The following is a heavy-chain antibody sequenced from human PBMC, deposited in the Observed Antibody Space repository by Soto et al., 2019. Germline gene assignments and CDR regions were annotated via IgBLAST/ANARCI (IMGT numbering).Heavy chain of an antibody. Sequence: LSLTCTVSGGSVISDYWSWIRQPPGKGLEWIGYTHNSGNTDYNPSLKSRVTISLDASRNEFSLSLRSVTAADTAVYYCAKGGWYEDHWGQGTLVTVSS. CDR1: GGSVISDY. J-gene: IGHJ4*02. CDR3: AKGGWYEDH. V-gene: IGHV4-59*08. D-gene: IGHD6-19*01. CDR2: THNSGNT.